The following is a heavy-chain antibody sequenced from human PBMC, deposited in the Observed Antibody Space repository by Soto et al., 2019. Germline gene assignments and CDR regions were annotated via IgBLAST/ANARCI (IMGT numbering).Heavy chain of an antibody. CDR2: IIPILGIA. CDR1: GGTFSSYT. J-gene: IGHJ3*02. Sequence: ASVKVSCKASGGTFSSYTISWVRQAPGQGLEWMGRIIPILGIANYAQKFQGRVTITADKSTSAAYMELSSLRSEDTAVYYCAREYCSSTSCTGFDIWGQGTMVTVSS. D-gene: IGHD2-2*01. CDR3: AREYCSSTSCTGFDI. V-gene: IGHV1-69*04.